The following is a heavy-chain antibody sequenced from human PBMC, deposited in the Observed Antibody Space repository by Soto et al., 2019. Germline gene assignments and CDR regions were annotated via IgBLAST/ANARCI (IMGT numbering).Heavy chain of an antibody. J-gene: IGHJ6*02. CDR2: ISGNAGST. Sequence: PGASETRSCAAAGFTFSKDAMSWVRQAQGKGLEWVSSISGNAGSTYYADSVKGRLTISRDNSKNTLYLQMNSLRAEDTAVYYCAKSRQQLIGYYYYYGMDVWGQGTTVTVSS. V-gene: IGHV3-23*01. D-gene: IGHD3-22*01. CDR1: GFTFSKDA. CDR3: AKSRQQLIGYYYYYGMDV.